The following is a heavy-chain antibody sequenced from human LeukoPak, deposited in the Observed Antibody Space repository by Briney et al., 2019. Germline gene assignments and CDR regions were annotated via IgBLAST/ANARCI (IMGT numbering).Heavy chain of an antibody. CDR1: NDSIASGPYY. Sequence: PSETLSLTCTVSNDSIASGPYYWSWIRQPPGKGLEWVGYIWQNGYTYYSPSFMGRVSISVDKSKNHFSLRLASVTAADTAVYFCARGGPAATLGGDSFDLWGQGTMVTVSS. D-gene: IGHD2-15*01. CDR3: ARGGPAATLGGDSFDL. J-gene: IGHJ3*01. CDR2: IWQNGYT. V-gene: IGHV4-30-2*01.